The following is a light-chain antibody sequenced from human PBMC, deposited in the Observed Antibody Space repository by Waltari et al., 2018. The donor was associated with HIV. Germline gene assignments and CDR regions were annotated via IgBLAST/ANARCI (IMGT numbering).Light chain of an antibody. J-gene: IGKJ1*01. CDR1: EAIKRTY. Sequence: EIVLTQSPGTLSSSPGEGATLSCVTSEAIKRTYLSWYQQKDGQAPRLLIYGATNRAPGIPDRFSGSGSGTEFNLTINGLETEDFVVYYCHQYGSSFWTFGQGTKVEVK. CDR3: HQYGSSFWT. CDR2: GAT. V-gene: IGKV3-20*01.